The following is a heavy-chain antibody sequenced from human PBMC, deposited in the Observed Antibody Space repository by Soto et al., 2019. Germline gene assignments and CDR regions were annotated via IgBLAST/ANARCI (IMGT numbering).Heavy chain of an antibody. V-gene: IGHV2-5*02. Sequence: QITLKESGPTLMKPTQTLTLTCTFSGFSLSTSGVGVGWIRQPPGKALEWLALIYWDDDKRYSPSLKSRLTITKDTSKNQVVLTMTNMDPVDTATYYCAHRRTGYCSSTSCYRWFDPWGQGTLVTVSS. CDR1: GFSLSTSGVG. J-gene: IGHJ5*02. CDR3: AHRRTGYCSSTSCYRWFDP. D-gene: IGHD2-2*01. CDR2: IYWDDDK.